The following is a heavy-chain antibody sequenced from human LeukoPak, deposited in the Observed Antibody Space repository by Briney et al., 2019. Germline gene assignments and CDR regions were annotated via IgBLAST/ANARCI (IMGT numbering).Heavy chain of an antibody. CDR2: IWYDGSNK. CDR1: GFTFSSYG. J-gene: IGHJ4*02. D-gene: IGHD1-26*01. V-gene: IGHV3-33*01. CDR3: ARERVGAVDY. Sequence: GRSLGLSCAASGFTFSSYGMHWVRQAPGKGLEWVAVIWYDGSNKYYADSVKGRFTISRDNSKNTLYLQMNSLRAEDTAVYYCARERVGAVDYWGQGTLVTVSS.